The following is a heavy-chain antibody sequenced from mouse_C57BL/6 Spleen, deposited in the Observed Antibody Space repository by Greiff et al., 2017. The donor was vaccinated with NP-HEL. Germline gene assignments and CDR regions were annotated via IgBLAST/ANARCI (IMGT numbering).Heavy chain of an antibody. Sequence: EVMLVESGEGLVKPGGSLKLSCAASGFTFSSYAMSWVRQTPEKRLEWVAYISSGGDYIYYADTVKGRFTISRDNARNTLYLQMSSLKSEDTAMYYCTIYYGSSDWYFDVWGTGTTVTVSS. CDR3: TIYYGSSDWYFDV. CDR2: ISSGGDYI. V-gene: IGHV5-9-1*02. J-gene: IGHJ1*03. CDR1: GFTFSSYA. D-gene: IGHD1-1*01.